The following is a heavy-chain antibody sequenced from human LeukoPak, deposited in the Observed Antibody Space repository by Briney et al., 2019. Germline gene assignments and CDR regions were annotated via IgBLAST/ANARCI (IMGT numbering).Heavy chain of an antibody. CDR2: ISSSSSTI. V-gene: IGHV3-48*01. CDR1: GFTFSSYS. J-gene: IGHJ4*02. D-gene: IGHD6-19*01. CDR3: AREDHLAVAGFFDY. Sequence: HPGGSLRLSCAASGFTFSSYSMNWVRQAPGKGLEWVSYISSSSSTIYYADSVKGRFTISRDNAKNSLYLQMNSLRAEDTAVYYCAREDHLAVAGFFDYWGQGTLVTVSS.